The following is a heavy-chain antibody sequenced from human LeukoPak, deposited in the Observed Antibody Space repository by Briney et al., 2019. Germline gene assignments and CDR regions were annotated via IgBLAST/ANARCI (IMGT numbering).Heavy chain of an antibody. CDR1: GGTFISYA. Sequence: SVKVSCKASGGTFISYAISWVRQAPGQGLEWMGGIIPIFGTANYAQKFQGRVTITADESTSTAYMELSSLRSEDTAVYYCARERGRTVVVTATVAFDIWGQGTMATVSS. J-gene: IGHJ3*02. V-gene: IGHV1-69*13. CDR2: IIPIFGTA. CDR3: ARERGRTVVVTATVAFDI. D-gene: IGHD2-21*02.